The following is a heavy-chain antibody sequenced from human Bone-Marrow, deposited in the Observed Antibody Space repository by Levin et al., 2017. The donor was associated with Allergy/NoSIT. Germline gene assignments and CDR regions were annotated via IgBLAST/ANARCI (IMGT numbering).Heavy chain of an antibody. V-gene: IGHV5-51*01. CDR1: GYSFTTYW. D-gene: IGHD2-2*01. Sequence: KCGESLKISCKASGYSFTTYWIAWVRQMPGKGLEWMGIIYPDDSDTRYNPSFQGQVAISADKSISTTYLQWRSLKASDTAMYYCARRNCSSASCYWDYGMDVWGQGTTVTVSS. CDR2: IYPDDSDT. J-gene: IGHJ6*02. CDR3: ARRNCSSASCYWDYGMDV.